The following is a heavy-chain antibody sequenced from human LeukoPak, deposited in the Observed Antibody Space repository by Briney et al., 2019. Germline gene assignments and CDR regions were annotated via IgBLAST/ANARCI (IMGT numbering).Heavy chain of an antibody. CDR3: AKDMAYCSSTSCYEMNYYYYGMDV. V-gene: IGHV3-9*01. CDR2: ISWNSGSI. Sequence: PGGSLRLSCAASGFTFDDYAMHWVRQAPGKGLEWVSGISWNSGSIGYADSVKGRFTISRDNAKNSLYLQMNSLRAEDTALYYCAKDMAYCSSTSCYEMNYYYYGMDVWGQGTTVTVSS. J-gene: IGHJ6*02. CDR1: GFTFDDYA. D-gene: IGHD2-2*01.